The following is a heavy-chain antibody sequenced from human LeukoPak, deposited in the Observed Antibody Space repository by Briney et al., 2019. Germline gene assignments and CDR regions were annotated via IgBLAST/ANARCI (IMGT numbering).Heavy chain of an antibody. CDR3: ARDVGYCSSTSCSESAFDY. J-gene: IGHJ4*02. D-gene: IGHD2-2*01. Sequence: GGSLRLSCAASGFTFSTYSMNWFRQAPGKGLEWVSSISSSSSYIYYAESVKGRFTISRDNAKNSLYLQMNSLRAEDTAVYYCARDVGYCSSTSCSESAFDYWGQGTLVTVSS. CDR2: ISSSSSYI. CDR1: GFTFSTYS. V-gene: IGHV3-21*01.